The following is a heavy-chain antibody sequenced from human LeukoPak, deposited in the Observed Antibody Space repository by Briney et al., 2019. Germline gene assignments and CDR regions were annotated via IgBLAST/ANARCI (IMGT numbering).Heavy chain of an antibody. Sequence: ASVKVSCKASGYTFTSYDINWVRQATGQGLEWMGWMNPNSGNTGYAQKFQGRVTITRNTSISTAYMELSSLRSEDTAVYYCARVGLRDTAFDYWGQGTLVTVSS. V-gene: IGHV1-8*03. CDR1: GYTFTSYD. D-gene: IGHD5-18*01. J-gene: IGHJ4*02. CDR2: MNPNSGNT. CDR3: ARVGLRDTAFDY.